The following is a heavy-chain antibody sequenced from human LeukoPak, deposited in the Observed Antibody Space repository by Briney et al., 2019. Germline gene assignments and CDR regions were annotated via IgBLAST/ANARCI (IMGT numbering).Heavy chain of an antibody. CDR2: IYYSGST. V-gene: IGHV4-59*01. J-gene: IGHJ4*02. D-gene: IGHD3-10*01. CDR3: ARVSITMVRGVILYYFDY. Sequence: KSSETLSLTCTVSGGSISSYYGSWIRQPPGKGLEWIGYIYYSGSTNYNPSLKSRVTISVDTSKNQFSLKLSSVTAADTAVYYCARVSITMVRGVILYYFDYWGQGTLVTVSS. CDR1: GGSISSYY.